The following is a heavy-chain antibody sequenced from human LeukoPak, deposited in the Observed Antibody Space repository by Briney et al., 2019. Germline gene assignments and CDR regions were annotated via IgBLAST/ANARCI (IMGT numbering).Heavy chain of an antibody. CDR1: GYTFTSYG. Sequence: ASVNVSCKASGYTFTSYGISGVRQAPGQGLEGMGWISAYNGNTNYAQKLQGRVTMTTDTSTSTAYMELRSLRSDDTAVYYCAKDNTWGELSKLFDDWGQGTLVTVSS. D-gene: IGHD3-16*02. CDR3: AKDNTWGELSKLFDD. CDR2: ISAYNGNT. J-gene: IGHJ4*02. V-gene: IGHV1-18*01.